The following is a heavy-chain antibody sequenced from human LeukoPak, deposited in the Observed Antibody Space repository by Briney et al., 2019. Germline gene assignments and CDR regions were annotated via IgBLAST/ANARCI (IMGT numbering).Heavy chain of an antibody. CDR2: ISYGGSNK. Sequence: GGSLRLSCAASGFTFSSYAMHWVRQAPGKGLEWVAVISYGGSNKYYADSVKGRFTISRDNSKNTLYLQMNSLRAEDTAVYYCARGDARGDIVVVPAARHWFDPWGQGTLVTVSS. J-gene: IGHJ5*02. D-gene: IGHD2-2*01. V-gene: IGHV3-30*04. CDR1: GFTFSSYA. CDR3: ARGDARGDIVVVPAARHWFDP.